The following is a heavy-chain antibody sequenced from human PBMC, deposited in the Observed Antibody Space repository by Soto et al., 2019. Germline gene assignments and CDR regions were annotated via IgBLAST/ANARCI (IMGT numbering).Heavy chain of an antibody. CDR1: GYTFTAYY. Sequence: QVQLVQSGAEVKEPGDSVRVSCEASGYTFTAYYIHWVRQAPGQGLEWMGWINPKFGDTTYAQDFQGRVSMTRDMSISTVYMELSRLTCDDTAIYYCARNMDYYYGPGSGNGHGFWGQGTTVTVFS. CDR2: INPKFGDT. D-gene: IGHD3-10*01. V-gene: IGHV1-2*02. CDR3: ARNMDYYYGPGSGNGHGF. J-gene: IGHJ6*02.